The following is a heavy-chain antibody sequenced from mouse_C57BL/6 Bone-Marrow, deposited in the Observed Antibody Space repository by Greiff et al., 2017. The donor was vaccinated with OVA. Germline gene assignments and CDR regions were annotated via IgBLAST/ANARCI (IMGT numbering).Heavy chain of an antibody. J-gene: IGHJ4*01. V-gene: IGHV1-69*01. Sequence: VQLQQPGAELVMPGASVKLSCKASGYTFTSYWMHWVKQRPGQGLEWIGEIDPSDSYTNYNQKFKGKSTLTVDKSSSTAYMQLSSLTSEDSAVYYCARLRRAMDYWGQGTSVTVSS. CDR2: IDPSDSYT. CDR3: ARLRRAMDY. CDR1: GYTFTSYW. D-gene: IGHD2-12*01.